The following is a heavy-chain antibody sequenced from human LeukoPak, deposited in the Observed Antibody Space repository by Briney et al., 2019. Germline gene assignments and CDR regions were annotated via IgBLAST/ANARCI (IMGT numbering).Heavy chain of an antibody. CDR2: ISGSGGST. Sequence: GGSLRLSCAASGFTFSSYWMSWVRQTPGKGLEWVSAISGSGGSTYYADSVKGRFTISRDNSKNTLYLQMNSLRAEDTAVYYCAKDSYYGSGSPHDYWGQGTLVTVSS. D-gene: IGHD3-10*01. CDR3: AKDSYYGSGSPHDY. V-gene: IGHV3-23*01. J-gene: IGHJ4*02. CDR1: GFTFSSYW.